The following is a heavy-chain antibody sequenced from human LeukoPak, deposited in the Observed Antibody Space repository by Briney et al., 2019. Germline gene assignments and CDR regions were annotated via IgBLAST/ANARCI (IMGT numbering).Heavy chain of an antibody. J-gene: IGHJ6*03. CDR3: ARVNPSYYMDV. D-gene: IGHD1-14*01. CDR2: INPNSGGT. V-gene: IGHV1-2*02. Sequence: ASVKVSCKASGGTFSSYAISWVRQAPGQGLEWMGWINPNSGGTNYAQKFQGRVTMTRDTSISTAYMELSRLRSDDTAVYYCARVNPSYYMDVWGKGTTVTVSS. CDR1: GGTFSSYA.